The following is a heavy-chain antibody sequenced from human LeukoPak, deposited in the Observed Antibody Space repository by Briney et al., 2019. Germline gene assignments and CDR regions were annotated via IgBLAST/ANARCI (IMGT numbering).Heavy chain of an antibody. J-gene: IGHJ4*02. CDR3: ARDLVYSSSWRGGYYFDY. D-gene: IGHD6-13*01. Sequence: PSETLSLTCTVSGYSISSGYYWGWIRQPPGKGLEWIGSIYHSGSTYYNPSLKSRVTISVDTSKNQFSLKLSSVTAADTAVYYCARDLVYSSSWRGGYYFDYWGQGTLVTVSS. CDR1: GYSISSGYY. CDR2: IYHSGST. V-gene: IGHV4-38-2*02.